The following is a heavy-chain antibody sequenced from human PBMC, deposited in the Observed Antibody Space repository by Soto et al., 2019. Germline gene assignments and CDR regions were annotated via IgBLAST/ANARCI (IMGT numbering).Heavy chain of an antibody. D-gene: IGHD2-15*01. CDR1: GGSISSYY. CDR2: IYYSGST. J-gene: IGHJ4*02. V-gene: IGHV4-59*08. Sequence: SETLSLTCTVSGGSISSYYWSWIRQPPGKGLEWIGYIYYSGSTNYNPSLKSRVTISVDTSKNQFSLKLSSVTAADTAVYYCARSIVVVVAAIDHFDYWGQGTLVTVSS. CDR3: ARSIVVVVAAIDHFDY.